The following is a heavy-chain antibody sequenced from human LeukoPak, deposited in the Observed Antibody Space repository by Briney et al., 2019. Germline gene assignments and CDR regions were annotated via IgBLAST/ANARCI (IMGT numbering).Heavy chain of an antibody. D-gene: IGHD6-19*01. CDR3: ARGYSSGWPDY. J-gene: IGHJ4*02. Sequence: GGSLRLSCAASGFTFSSFPMSWVRQAPGKGLEWVSGFSDSGSGGSTYYADSVKGRFTISRDNSMNTLSLQMSSLRAEDTAVYYCARGYSSGWPDYWGEGPLVTVSS. V-gene: IGHV3-23*01. CDR2: FSDSGSGGST. CDR1: GFTFSSFP.